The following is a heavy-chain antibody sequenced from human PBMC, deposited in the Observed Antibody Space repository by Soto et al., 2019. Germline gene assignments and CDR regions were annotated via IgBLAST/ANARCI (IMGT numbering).Heavy chain of an antibody. J-gene: IGHJ4*02. V-gene: IGHV4-4*02. CDR3: ARGYDPRGSPARYFDF. CDR1: GASISNSDW. D-gene: IGHD3-16*01. Sequence: PSETLSLTCSVSGASISNSDWWSWVRQPPGKGLEWVGEISHSGSTDYNPSLRGRVTISLDKSKNQFSLRQTSVTAADTAVYYCARGYDPRGSPARYFDFWGQGTLVTVSS. CDR2: ISHSGST.